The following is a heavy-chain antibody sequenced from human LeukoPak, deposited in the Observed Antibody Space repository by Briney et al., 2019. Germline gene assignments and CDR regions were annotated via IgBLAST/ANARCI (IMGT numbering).Heavy chain of an antibody. CDR1: VYTFSNYY. D-gene: IGHD1-26*01. V-gene: IGHV1-46*01. Sequence: GASVKVSCKTSVYTFSNYYMHWVRQAPGQGPEWMGIINPSGDNTNYAQKFQGRITMTRDTSTTTVYMELSSLRSEDTAVYYCARGVGVTQDRTRIHYYYGMDVWGEGTTVTVSS. J-gene: IGHJ6*01. CDR3: ARGVGVTQDRTRIHYYYGMDV. CDR2: INPSGDNT.